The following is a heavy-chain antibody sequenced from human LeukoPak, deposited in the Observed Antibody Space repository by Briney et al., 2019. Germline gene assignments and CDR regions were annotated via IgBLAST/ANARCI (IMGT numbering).Heavy chain of an antibody. CDR1: GFTFSSYA. CDR2: ISYDGSNK. Sequence: GGSLRLSCAASGFTFSSYAMHWVRQAPGKGLEWVAVISYDGSNKYYADSVKGRFTISRDNSKNTLYLQMNSLRAEDTAVYYCAKPSSSSSWDADYWGQGTLVTVSS. V-gene: IGHV3-30*04. D-gene: IGHD6-13*01. CDR3: AKPSSSSSWDADY. J-gene: IGHJ4*02.